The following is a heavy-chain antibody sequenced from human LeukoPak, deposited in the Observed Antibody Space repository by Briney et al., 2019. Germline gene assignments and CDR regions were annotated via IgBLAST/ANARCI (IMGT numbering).Heavy chain of an antibody. CDR3: ARLGEEEVDY. V-gene: IGHV5-51*01. CDR2: IYAGDFRS. D-gene: IGHD3-16*01. Sequence: GESLMISCEASGYRFTSYWIVWVRQMPGKVLEWMGLIYAGDFRSRYSPALQGQVTMSVDRSINTAYLQWSSVKASDTAMYYCARLGEEEVDYWGQGTLVTVSS. J-gene: IGHJ4*02. CDR1: GYRFTSYW.